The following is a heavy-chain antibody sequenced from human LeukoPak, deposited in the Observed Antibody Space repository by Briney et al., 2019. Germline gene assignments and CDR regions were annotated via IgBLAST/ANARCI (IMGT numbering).Heavy chain of an antibody. J-gene: IGHJ4*02. CDR1: GFTFTSYA. CDR3: TKDASYARENDNSGFFID. Sequence: GGSLRLSCAASGFTFTSYAMSWVRQTPGKGLEWLARMSGGGDSDYYADSVKGRFTVSRDKSKNTLYVQMNSLRADDTAVYYCTKDASYARENDNSGFFIDWGQGNLFTVSS. V-gene: IGHV3-23*01. D-gene: IGHD3-22*01. CDR2: MSGGGDSD.